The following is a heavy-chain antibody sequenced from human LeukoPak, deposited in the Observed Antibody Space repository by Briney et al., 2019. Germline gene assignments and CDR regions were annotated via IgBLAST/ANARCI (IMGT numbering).Heavy chain of an antibody. V-gene: IGHV1-18*01. CDR3: ARVDYGVYEFDY. Sequence: EASVKVSCKASGYTCTSYGISWVRQAPGQGLEWMGWISAYNGNTNYAQKLQGRVTMTTDTSTSTAYMELRSLRSDDTAVYYCARVDYGVYEFDYWGQGTLVTVSS. D-gene: IGHD4-17*01. CDR1: GYTCTSYG. J-gene: IGHJ4*02. CDR2: ISAYNGNT.